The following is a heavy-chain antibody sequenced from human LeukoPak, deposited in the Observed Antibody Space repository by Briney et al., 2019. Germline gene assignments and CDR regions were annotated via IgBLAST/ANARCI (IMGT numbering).Heavy chain of an antibody. CDR1: GYTFTGYY. J-gene: IGHJ4*02. D-gene: IGHD2-2*01. CDR3: ARDGYCSSTSCYFPFDY. V-gene: IGHV1-2*02. Sequence: ASVEVSCKASGYTFTGYYIHWVRQAPGQGLEWMGWINPNSGGTNYAQKFQGRVTMTRDTSITTAYMELSRLRSDDTAVYFCARDGYCSSTSCYFPFDYWGQGTLVTVSS. CDR2: INPNSGGT.